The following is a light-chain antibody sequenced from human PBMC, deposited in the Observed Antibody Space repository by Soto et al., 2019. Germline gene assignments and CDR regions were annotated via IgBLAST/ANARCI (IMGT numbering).Light chain of an antibody. Sequence: EIVMTQSPATLSVSPGEGASLSCRASQGIGDTLAWYQQKPGQAPRLLIYGASSRATGIPDRFSGSGSGTDFTLTISRLEPEDFAVYYCQQYGSSRETFGQGTKVDIK. CDR1: QGIGDT. V-gene: IGKV3-20*01. CDR2: GAS. J-gene: IGKJ1*01. CDR3: QQYGSSRET.